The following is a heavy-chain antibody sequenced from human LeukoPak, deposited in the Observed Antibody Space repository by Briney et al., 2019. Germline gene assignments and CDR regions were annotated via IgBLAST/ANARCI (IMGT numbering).Heavy chain of an antibody. J-gene: IGHJ4*02. CDR3: AKDHSTKYCSSTSCPPTLFDY. CDR1: GFTFSSYA. Sequence: GGSLRLSCAASGFTFSSYAMSWVRQAPGKGLEWVSAISGSGGSTYYADSVKGRFTISRDNSKNTLYLQMNSLRAEDTAVYYCAKDHSTKYCSSTSCPPTLFDYWGQGTLVTVSS. V-gene: IGHV3-23*01. D-gene: IGHD2-2*01. CDR2: ISGSGGST.